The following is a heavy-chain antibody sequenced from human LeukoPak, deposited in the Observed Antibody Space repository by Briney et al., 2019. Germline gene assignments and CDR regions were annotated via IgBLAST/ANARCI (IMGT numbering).Heavy chain of an antibody. Sequence: GGSLRLSCAASGFTFSSYSMNWVRQAPGKGLEWVSSISSSSSYIYYADSVKGRFTISRDTAKNSLYLQMNSLRAEDTAVYYCARGRLWFGEYDYWGQGTLVTVSS. V-gene: IGHV3-21*01. D-gene: IGHD3-10*01. J-gene: IGHJ4*02. CDR2: ISSSSSYI. CDR1: GFTFSSYS. CDR3: ARGRLWFGEYDY.